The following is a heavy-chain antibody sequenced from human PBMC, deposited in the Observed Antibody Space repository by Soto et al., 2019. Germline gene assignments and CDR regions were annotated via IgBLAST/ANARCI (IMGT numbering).Heavy chain of an antibody. V-gene: IGHV3-48*01. Sequence: GGSLRLSCAASGFTFSSYTMNWVGQAPGKGLEWVSYISSSSSIIYYADSVKGRFTISRDNAKNSLYLQMNSLRAEDTAVYYCASDPPRQYLAVWGKGTTVPVSS. CDR3: ASDPPRQYLAV. J-gene: IGHJ6*03. CDR1: GFTFSSYT. CDR2: ISSSSSII.